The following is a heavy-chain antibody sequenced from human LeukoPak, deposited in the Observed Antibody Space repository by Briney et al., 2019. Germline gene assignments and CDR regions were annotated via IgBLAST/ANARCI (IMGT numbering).Heavy chain of an antibody. V-gene: IGHV3-23*01. J-gene: IGHJ6*02. Sequence: PGGSLRLSCAASGFTFSSYSMNWVRQAPGKGLEWVSAVSASADSTYYADSVKGRFTISRDNSKNTLFLQMNSLRAEDTAVYYCAKRPATLMDGVYYYSMDVWGQGTTVTVSS. D-gene: IGHD1-26*01. CDR2: VSASADST. CDR1: GFTFSSYS. CDR3: AKRPATLMDGVYYYSMDV.